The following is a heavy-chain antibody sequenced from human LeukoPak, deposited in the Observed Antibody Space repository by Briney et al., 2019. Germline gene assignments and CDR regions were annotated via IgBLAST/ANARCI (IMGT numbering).Heavy chain of an antibody. J-gene: IGHJ5*02. CDR3: AKDLTSYYDSSGYSS. Sequence: GGSLRLSCAASGFTFSSYAMYWVRQAPGKGLEWVAVISYDGSDKFYADSVKGRFTISRDSSKNTLYLQMNSLRAEDTAVYYCAKDLTSYYDSSGYSSWGQGTLVTVSS. D-gene: IGHD3-22*01. CDR2: ISYDGSDK. CDR1: GFTFSSYA. V-gene: IGHV3-30*04.